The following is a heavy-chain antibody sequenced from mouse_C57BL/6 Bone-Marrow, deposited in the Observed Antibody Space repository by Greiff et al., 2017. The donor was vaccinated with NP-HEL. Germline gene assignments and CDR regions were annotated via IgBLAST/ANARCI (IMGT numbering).Heavy chain of an antibody. CDR1: GYTFTSYW. Sequence: VQLVESGAELVKPGASVKLSCKASGYTFTSYWMHWVKQRPGQGLEWIGMIHPNSGSTNYNEKFKSKATLTVDKSSSTAYMQLSSLTSEDSAVYYCATPPHYSNYVYWYFDVWGTGTTVTVSS. V-gene: IGHV1-64*01. CDR2: IHPNSGST. D-gene: IGHD2-5*01. J-gene: IGHJ1*03. CDR3: ATPPHYSNYVYWYFDV.